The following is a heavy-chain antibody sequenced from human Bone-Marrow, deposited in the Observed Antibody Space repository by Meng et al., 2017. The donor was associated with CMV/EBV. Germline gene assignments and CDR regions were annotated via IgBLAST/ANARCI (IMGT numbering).Heavy chain of an antibody. D-gene: IGHD3-3*01. CDR3: ARDLHGGGRFVFDP. CDR2: VHPSGGTA. Sequence: ASVKVSCKASGYTFDGYSLHWVRQAPGHGPEWMGVVHPSGGTASYAQRFQGRVTMTRDTSKSTAYMVINSLTSEDTAIYYCARDLHGGGRFVFDPCGQGTLVTVSS. CDR1: GYTFDGYS. J-gene: IGHJ5*02. V-gene: IGHV1-46*02.